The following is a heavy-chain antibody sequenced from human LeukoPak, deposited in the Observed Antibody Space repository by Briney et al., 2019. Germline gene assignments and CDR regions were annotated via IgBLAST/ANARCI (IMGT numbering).Heavy chain of an antibody. CDR2: ISSSSSYI. CDR1: GFTFSSYS. V-gene: IGHV3-21*01. Sequence: PGGSLRLSCAASGFTFSSYSMNWVRQAPGKGLEWVSYISSSSSYIYYADSVKGRFTISRDNAKNSLYLQMNSLRAEDTAVYYCAREYYDFWSGSQYYFDYWGQGTLVTVSS. CDR3: AREYYDFWSGSQYYFDY. D-gene: IGHD3-3*01. J-gene: IGHJ4*02.